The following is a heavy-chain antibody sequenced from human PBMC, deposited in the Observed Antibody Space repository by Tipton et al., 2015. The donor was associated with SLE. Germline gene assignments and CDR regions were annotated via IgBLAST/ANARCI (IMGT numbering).Heavy chain of an antibody. J-gene: IGHJ4*02. CDR3: ARGMYYFDH. CDR2: ITDYNDNT. V-gene: IGHV1-18*01. CDR1: GYIFSNFA. D-gene: IGHD2-8*01. Sequence: QSGPEVKKSGASVRLSCKASGYIFSNFAMSWVRQAPGQGLEWMGWITDYNDNTNYAQRFQGRVTMTPDTSTSTAYMELRRLRFDDTAVYYCARGMYYFDHWGQGTVVTVSS.